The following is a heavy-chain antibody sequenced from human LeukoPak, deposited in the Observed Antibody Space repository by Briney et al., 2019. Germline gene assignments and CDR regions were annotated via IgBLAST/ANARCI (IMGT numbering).Heavy chain of an antibody. D-gene: IGHD6-19*01. Sequence: GGSLRLSCAASGFTFGTYAMSWVRQAPGKGLEWISAISGSGGSTYYADSVKGRFTISRDNSKDTLYLQMNSLRAEDTAVYYCAKIPYSSGWVQNWFDPWGQGTLVTVSS. V-gene: IGHV3-23*01. CDR3: AKIPYSSGWVQNWFDP. J-gene: IGHJ5*02. CDR2: ISGSGGST. CDR1: GFTFGTYA.